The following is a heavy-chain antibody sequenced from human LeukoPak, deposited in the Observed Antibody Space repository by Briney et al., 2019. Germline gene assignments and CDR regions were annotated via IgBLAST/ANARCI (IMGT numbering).Heavy chain of an antibody. Sequence: SETLSLTCTVSGGSISGYYWSWIRQPAGKGLEWIGRIYTSGSTNYNPSLKSRVTMSVDTSKNQFSLKLSYVTAADTAVYYCARDPWTNGFFDYWGQGTLVTVSS. CDR2: IYTSGST. CDR3: ARDPWTNGFFDY. CDR1: GGSISGYY. J-gene: IGHJ4*02. V-gene: IGHV4-4*07. D-gene: IGHD2-8*01.